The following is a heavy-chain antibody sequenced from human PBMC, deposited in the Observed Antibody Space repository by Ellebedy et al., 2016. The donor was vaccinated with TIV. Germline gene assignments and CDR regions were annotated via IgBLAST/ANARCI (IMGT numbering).Heavy chain of an antibody. D-gene: IGHD3-9*01. Sequence: GGSLRLSCVASGFTISGYWMHWVRQVPGKGLVWLARINTDGSSTSYADSVEGRFTISRDHAKKTLYLEMSVLRSDDTAVYYCARESVRYFDWDYWGQGTLVAV. V-gene: IGHV3-74*01. CDR3: ARESVRYFDWDY. CDR1: GFTISGYW. CDR2: INTDGSST. J-gene: IGHJ4*02.